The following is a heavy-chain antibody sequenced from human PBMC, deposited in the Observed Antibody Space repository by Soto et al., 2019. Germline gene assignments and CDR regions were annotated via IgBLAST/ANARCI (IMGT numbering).Heavy chain of an antibody. Sequence: ASVKVSCKTSGGTFSSYAISWVRQAPGQGLEWMGGIIPIFGTANYAQKFQGRVTITADESTSTAYMELSSLRSEDTAVYYCARKRSPSSSSDYYYYGMDVWGQETTVTVSS. CDR3: ARKRSPSSSSDYYYYGMDV. CDR1: GGTFSSYA. V-gene: IGHV1-69*13. CDR2: IIPIFGTA. J-gene: IGHJ6*02. D-gene: IGHD6-6*01.